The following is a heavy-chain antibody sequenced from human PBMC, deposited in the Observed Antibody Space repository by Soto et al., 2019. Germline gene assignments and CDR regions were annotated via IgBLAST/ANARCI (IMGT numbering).Heavy chain of an antibody. J-gene: IGHJ6*02. CDR1: GFAFSDFY. V-gene: IGHV3-11*01. CDR2: ISGGGTTV. Sequence: QVQLVECGGGLVKPGGSLRLSCAASGFAFSDFYMSWTRQAPGKGLEWISYISGGGTTVFYADSVKGRFTISRDNAQKSLYLQMDSLTSEDTAIYYCARDREPSVYHGMAVWGQGTTVTVSS. CDR3: ARDREPSVYHGMAV.